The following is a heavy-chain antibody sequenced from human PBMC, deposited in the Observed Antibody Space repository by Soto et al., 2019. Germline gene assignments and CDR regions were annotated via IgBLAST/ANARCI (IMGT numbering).Heavy chain of an antibody. J-gene: IGHJ4*02. CDR1: GYTFTSYA. CDR2: INAGNGNT. V-gene: IGHV1-3*05. Sequence: QVQLVQSGAEEKKPGASVKVSCKASGYTFTSYAMHWVRQAPGQRLEWMGWINAGNGNTKYSQKFQGRVTITRDTSASTAYMELSRLRSEDTAVYYCARGSGGYDFDYWGQGTLVTVSS. D-gene: IGHD5-12*01. CDR3: ARGSGGYDFDY.